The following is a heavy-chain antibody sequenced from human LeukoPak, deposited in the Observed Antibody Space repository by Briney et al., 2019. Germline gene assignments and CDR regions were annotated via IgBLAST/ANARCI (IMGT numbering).Heavy chain of an antibody. D-gene: IGHD1-26*01. Sequence: GGSLRLSCAASGFTFSSYAMSWVRQAPGKGLEWVSAISGSGGSTYYADSVKGRFTISRDNSKNTLYLQMNSLRAEDTAVYYCAKSLLTTASGTGRAFDIWGQGTMVTVSA. CDR3: AKSLLTTASGTGRAFDI. CDR1: GFTFSSYA. CDR2: ISGSGGST. V-gene: IGHV3-23*01. J-gene: IGHJ3*02.